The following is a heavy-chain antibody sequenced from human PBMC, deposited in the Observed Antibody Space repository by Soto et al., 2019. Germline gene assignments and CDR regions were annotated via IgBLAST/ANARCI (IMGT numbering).Heavy chain of an antibody. CDR3: ARDRVESGYPEYFQH. Sequence: XXSLRLSFAASGFTARSNYMRWVPQAPGKGLEWVSVIYSGGSTYYADSVKGRFTISRDNSKNTLYLQMNSLRAEDTAVYYCARDRVESGYPEYFQHWGQGALVTVSS. CDR2: IYSGGST. CDR1: GFTARSNY. D-gene: IGHD3-22*01. J-gene: IGHJ1*01. V-gene: IGHV3-53*01.